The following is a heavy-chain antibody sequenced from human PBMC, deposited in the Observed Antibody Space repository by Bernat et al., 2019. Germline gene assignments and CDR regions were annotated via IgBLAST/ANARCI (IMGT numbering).Heavy chain of an antibody. CDR1: GFTFSSYG. CDR3: AREGGGIPPTSSGYEGLFDY. Sequence: QVQLVESGGGVVQPGRSLRLSCAASGFTFSSYGMHWVRQAPGKGLEWVAVIWYDGSNKYYADSVKGRFTISRDNSENTLYLQMNSLRAEDTAVYYCAREGGGIPPTSSGYEGLFDYWGQGTLVTVSS. CDR2: IWYDGSNK. V-gene: IGHV3-33*01. J-gene: IGHJ4*02. D-gene: IGHD5-12*01.